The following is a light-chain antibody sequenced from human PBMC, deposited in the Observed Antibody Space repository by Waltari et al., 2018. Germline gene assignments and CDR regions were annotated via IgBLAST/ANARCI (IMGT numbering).Light chain of an antibody. CDR2: TNN. V-gene: IGLV1-44*01. J-gene: IGLJ3*02. CDR3: AAWDDSLNGWV. Sequence: QSVLTQSPSASGTPGKRVTIYCSGSSPNIGNNTVDLYKQVPGTAPKLLITTNNQRPSGVPDRFSGSKSGTSASLAINGLQSEDEADYFCAAWDDSLNGWVFGGGTKLSVL. CDR1: SPNIGNNT.